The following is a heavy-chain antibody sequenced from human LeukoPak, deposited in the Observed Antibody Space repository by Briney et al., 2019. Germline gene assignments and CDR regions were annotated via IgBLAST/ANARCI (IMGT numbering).Heavy chain of an antibody. V-gene: IGHV4-59*12. D-gene: IGHD3-10*01. CDR1: GGSISTYY. CDR3: AREHYGSGSTQFDY. Sequence: SETLSLTCTVSGGSISTYYWSWIRQPPGKGLEWIGYIYYSGSSNYNPSLKSRVTISVDTSKNQFSLKLSSVTAADTAVYYCAREHYGSGSTQFDYWGQGTLVTVSS. J-gene: IGHJ4*02. CDR2: IYYSGSS.